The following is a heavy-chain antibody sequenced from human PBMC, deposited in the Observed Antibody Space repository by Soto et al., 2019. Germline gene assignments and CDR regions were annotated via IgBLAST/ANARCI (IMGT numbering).Heavy chain of an antibody. CDR1: GFTFSSYA. D-gene: IGHD3-10*01. Sequence: EVQLLESGGGLVQPGGSLRLSCAASGFTFSSYAMSWVRQAPGKGLEWVSAISGSGGSTYYADSVKGRFTISRDNSKHTLYLQMNSLRAEDTAVYYCAKDTHGSGSYPNDAFDIWGQGTMVTVSS. J-gene: IGHJ3*02. CDR3: AKDTHGSGSYPNDAFDI. CDR2: ISGSGGST. V-gene: IGHV3-23*01.